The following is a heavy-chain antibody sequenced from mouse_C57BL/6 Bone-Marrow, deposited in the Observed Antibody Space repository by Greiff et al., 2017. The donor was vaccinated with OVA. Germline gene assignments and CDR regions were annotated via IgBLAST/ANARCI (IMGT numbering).Heavy chain of an antibody. CDR1: GFNIKDYY. Sequence: DVKLQESGAELVKPGASVKLSCTASGFNIKDYYMHWVKQRTEQGLEWIGRIDPEDGETKYAPKFQGKATITADTSSNTAYLQLSSLTSEDTAVYYCARRAGSSLWYFDVWCTGTTVTVSS. V-gene: IGHV14-2*01. CDR3: ARRAGSSLWYFDV. D-gene: IGHD1-1*01. J-gene: IGHJ1*03. CDR2: IDPEDGET.